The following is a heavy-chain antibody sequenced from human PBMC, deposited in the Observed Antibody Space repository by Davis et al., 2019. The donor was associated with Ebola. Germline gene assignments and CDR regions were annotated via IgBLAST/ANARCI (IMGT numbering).Heavy chain of an antibody. D-gene: IGHD3-16*01. CDR2: IKQDGSEK. Sequence: PGGSLRLSCAASGFTFSSYAMSWVRQAPGKGLEWVANIKQDGSEKNYVDSGKGRFTISRDNAKNSLYLQMDSLRAEDTAAYYCARDVMLTGSNWYYYYMDVWGKGTTVTVS. V-gene: IGHV3-7*01. CDR3: ARDVMLTGSNWYYYYMDV. CDR1: GFTFSSYA. J-gene: IGHJ6*03.